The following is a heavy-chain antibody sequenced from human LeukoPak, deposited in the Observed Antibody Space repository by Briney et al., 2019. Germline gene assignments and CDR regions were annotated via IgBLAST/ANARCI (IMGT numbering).Heavy chain of an antibody. J-gene: IGHJ4*02. CDR1: GFTFSSYA. CDR2: ISYDGSNK. V-gene: IGHV3-30-3*01. D-gene: IGHD3-22*01. CDR3: ARDYYDSSGYYGLLDY. Sequence: PGGSLRLSCAASGFTFSSYAMHWVRQAPGKGLEWVAVISYDGSNKYYADSVKGRFTISRDNSKNTLYLQMNSLRAEDTAVYYCARDYYDSSGYYGLLDYWGQGTLVTVSS.